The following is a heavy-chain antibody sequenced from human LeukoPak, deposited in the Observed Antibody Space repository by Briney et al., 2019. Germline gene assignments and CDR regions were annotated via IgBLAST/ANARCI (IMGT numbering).Heavy chain of an antibody. CDR2: ISYDGSNK. CDR1: GFTFSSYA. D-gene: IGHD5-24*01. V-gene: IGHV3-30-3*01. CDR3: ARGKGRWLQSVDY. J-gene: IGHJ4*02. Sequence: GGSLRLSCAASGFTFSSYAMHWVRQAPGKGLEWVAVISYDGSNKYYADSVKGRFTISRDNSKNTLYLQMNSLRAEDTAVYYCARGKGRWLQSVDYWGQGTLVTVSS.